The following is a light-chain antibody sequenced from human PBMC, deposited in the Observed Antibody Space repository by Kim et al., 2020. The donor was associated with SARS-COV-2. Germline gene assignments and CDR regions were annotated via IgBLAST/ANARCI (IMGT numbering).Light chain of an antibody. CDR1: QSLVHSDGDTY. J-gene: IGKJ1*01. Sequence: PASSSCRSRQSLVHSDGDTYLSWFQQRPGQPPRRLIYTVSKRDSGVPDRFSGSGSGTDFTLKISRVEAEDVGAYYCMQGTHWPGTFGQGTKVDIK. V-gene: IGKV2-30*02. CDR2: TVS. CDR3: MQGTHWPGT.